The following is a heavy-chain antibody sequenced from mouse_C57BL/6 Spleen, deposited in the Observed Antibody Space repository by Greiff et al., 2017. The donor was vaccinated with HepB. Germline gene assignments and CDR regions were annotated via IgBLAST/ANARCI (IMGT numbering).Heavy chain of an antibody. J-gene: IGHJ1*03. D-gene: IGHD1-1*01. Sequence: EVHLVESGEGLVKPGGSLKLSCAASGFTFSSYAMSWVRQTPEKRLEWVAYISSGGDYIYYADTVKGRFTISRDNARNTLYLQMSSLKSEDTAMYYCTRLYYGSSYWYFDVWGTGTTVTVSS. CDR2: ISSGGDYI. V-gene: IGHV5-9-1*02. CDR3: TRLYYGSSYWYFDV. CDR1: GFTFSSYA.